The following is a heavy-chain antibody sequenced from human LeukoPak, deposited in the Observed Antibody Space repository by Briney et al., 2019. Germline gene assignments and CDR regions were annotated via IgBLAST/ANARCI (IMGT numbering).Heavy chain of an antibody. D-gene: IGHD2/OR15-2a*01. CDR2: IKQDGSEK. J-gene: IGHJ4*02. CDR3: ARDWFHAIDY. CDR1: GFTFSSYW. V-gene: IGHV3-7*01. Sequence: GGSLRPSCAASGFTFSSYWKSWVRQAPGKGLEWVANIKQDGSEKYYVDSVKGRFTISRDNAKNTLYLQMNSLRAEDTAVYYCARDWFHAIDYWGQGTLVTVSS.